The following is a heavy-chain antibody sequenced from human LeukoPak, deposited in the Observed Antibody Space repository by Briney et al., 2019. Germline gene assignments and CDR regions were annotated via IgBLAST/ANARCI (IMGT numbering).Heavy chain of an antibody. Sequence: SQTLSLTCTVSGGSISSGSYYWSWIRQPAGKGLEWIVRIYTSGSTNYNPSLKSRVTISVNTSKNQFSLKLSSVTAADTAVYYCARQKGRIAAAGNNWFDLWGQGTLVTVSS. CDR3: ARQKGRIAAAGNNWFDL. V-gene: IGHV4-61*02. D-gene: IGHD6-13*01. CDR1: GGSISSGSYY. CDR2: IYTSGST. J-gene: IGHJ5*02.